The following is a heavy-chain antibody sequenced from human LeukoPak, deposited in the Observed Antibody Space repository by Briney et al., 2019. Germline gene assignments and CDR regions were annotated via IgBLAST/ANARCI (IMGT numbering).Heavy chain of an antibody. CDR2: MNPNSGNT. V-gene: IGHV1-8*01. CDR1: GYTFTSYD. J-gene: IGHJ3*02. D-gene: IGHD6-19*01. Sequence: ASVKVSCKASGYTFTSYDINWVRQATGQGLEWVRWMNPNSGNTGYAQKFQGRVTMARNTSISTAYMELYSLRSEDTAVYYCARGSSGWPYQDAFDIWAQGTMVTVSS. CDR3: ARGSSGWPYQDAFDI.